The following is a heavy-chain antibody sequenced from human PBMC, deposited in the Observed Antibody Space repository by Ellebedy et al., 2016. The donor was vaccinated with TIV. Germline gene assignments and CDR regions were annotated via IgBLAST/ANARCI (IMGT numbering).Heavy chain of an antibody. CDR2: ISSSSSYI. J-gene: IGHJ4*02. V-gene: IGHV3-21*01. CDR1: GFTFSSYS. CDR3: APIWVVAATR. Sequence: GGSLRLSXAASGFTFSSYSMNWVRQAPGKGLEWVSSISSSSSYIYYADSVKGRFTISRDNAKNSLYLQMNSLRAEDTAVYYCAPIWVVAATRWGQGTLVTVSS. D-gene: IGHD2-15*01.